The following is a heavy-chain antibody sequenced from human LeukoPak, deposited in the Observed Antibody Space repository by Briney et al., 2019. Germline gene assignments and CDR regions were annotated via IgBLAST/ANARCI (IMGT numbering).Heavy chain of an antibody. CDR1: GCSISSYY. Sequence: SETLSLTCTVSGCSISSYYWSWIRQPPGKGLEWIGYIYYGGSTNYNPSLKSRLTISVDTSKNQFSLKLSSVAAADTAVYYCARTITIFGVVIENWFDPWGQGTLVTVSS. D-gene: IGHD3-3*01. CDR2: IYYGGST. V-gene: IGHV4-59*01. CDR3: ARTITIFGVVIENWFDP. J-gene: IGHJ5*02.